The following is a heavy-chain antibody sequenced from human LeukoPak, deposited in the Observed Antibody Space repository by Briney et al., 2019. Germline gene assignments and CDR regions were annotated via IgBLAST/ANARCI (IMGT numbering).Heavy chain of an antibody. V-gene: IGHV3-7*01. D-gene: IGHD6-19*01. J-gene: IGHJ4*02. CDR2: IKQDGSEK. CDR3: ARAAVAGTVDY. Sequence: GGSLRLSCAASGFTFSSYAMSWVRQAPGKGLEWVANIKQDGSEKYYVDSVKGRFTISRDNAKNSLYLQMNSLRAEDTAVYYCARAAVAGTVDYWGQGTLVTVSS. CDR1: GFTFSSYA.